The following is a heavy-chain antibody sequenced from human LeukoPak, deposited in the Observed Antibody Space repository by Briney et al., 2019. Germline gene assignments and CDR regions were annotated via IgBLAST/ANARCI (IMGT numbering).Heavy chain of an antibody. Sequence: ASVKVSCKASGYTFTSYGISWVRQAPGQGLEWMGWIRGYNGDTNYAENLQGRVTVSKDTFTSTAYMELRSLRSDDTAVYYCAFSWNWFDPWGQGTLVTVSS. J-gene: IGHJ5*02. D-gene: IGHD6-13*01. CDR3: AFSWNWFDP. V-gene: IGHV1-18*01. CDR1: GYTFTSYG. CDR2: IRGYNGDT.